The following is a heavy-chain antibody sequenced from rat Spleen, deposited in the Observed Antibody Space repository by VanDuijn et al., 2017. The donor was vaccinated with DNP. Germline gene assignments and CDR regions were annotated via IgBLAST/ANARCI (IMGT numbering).Heavy chain of an antibody. J-gene: IGHJ3*01. CDR2: ISYDGTVT. Sequence: EVQLVESGGGLVQPGRSLKLSCEASGFTFSDYNMAWVRQAPKKGLEWVATISYDGTVTYYRDSVKGRFTISRDNAKSTLYLQMDSLRSVDTATYYCTRRGHTTGLNWFVYWGQGTLVTVSS. CDR3: TRRGHTTGLNWFVY. D-gene: IGHD1-9*01. V-gene: IGHV5-7*01. CDR1: GFTFSDYN.